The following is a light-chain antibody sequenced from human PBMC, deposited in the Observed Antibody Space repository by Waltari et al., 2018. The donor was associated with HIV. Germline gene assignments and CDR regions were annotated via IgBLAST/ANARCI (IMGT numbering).Light chain of an antibody. CDR1: RSNIGYHS. Sequence: QSGLTQPPSVSAAPGQRVTISCSGTRSNIGYHSVSLYQQLPGAAPKLLIYDNDKRPSGIPDRFSAAKSGTSVTLGITGLQTGDEATYYCGTWDNGLSEVLFGGGTKLTVL. CDR2: DND. V-gene: IGLV1-51*01. CDR3: GTWDNGLSEVL. J-gene: IGLJ2*01.